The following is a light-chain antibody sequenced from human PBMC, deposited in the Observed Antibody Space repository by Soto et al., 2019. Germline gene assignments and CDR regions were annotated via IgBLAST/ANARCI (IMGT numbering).Light chain of an antibody. V-gene: IGKV1-33*01. Sequence: DIQMIQSPSSLSASVGDRVTITCQASQDISNYLNWYQQKPGKAPKLLIYDASNLETGVPSRFSRSGSGTDFTFTISSLQPEDIATYYCQQYDNLPYTFGQGTKLEIK. CDR1: QDISNY. CDR2: DAS. J-gene: IGKJ2*01. CDR3: QQYDNLPYT.